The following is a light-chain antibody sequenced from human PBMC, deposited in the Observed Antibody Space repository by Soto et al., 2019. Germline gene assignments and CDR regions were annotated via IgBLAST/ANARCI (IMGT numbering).Light chain of an antibody. CDR3: QQYGSSPPYT. Sequence: EIVLTQSPGTLSLSPGERATLSCRASQSVSSTYLAWYQQKPGQAPRLLLYGASSSATGIPDRFSGSGSGTDFTLTISRLAPEDFAVYYCQQYGSSPPYTFGQGTKLEIK. J-gene: IGKJ2*01. CDR1: QSVSSTY. CDR2: GAS. V-gene: IGKV3-20*01.